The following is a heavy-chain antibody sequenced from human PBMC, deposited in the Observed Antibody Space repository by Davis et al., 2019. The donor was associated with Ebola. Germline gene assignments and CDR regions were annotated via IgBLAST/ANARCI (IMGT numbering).Heavy chain of an antibody. CDR3: ARGPPRITIFGVVIVNWFDP. D-gene: IGHD3-3*01. Sequence: SETLSLTCTVSGGSISSYYWSWIRQPPGKGLEWIGYIYYSGSTNYNPSLKSRVTISVDTSKNQFSLKLSSVTAADTAVYYCARGPPRITIFGVVIVNWFDPWGQGTLVTVSS. V-gene: IGHV4-59*12. J-gene: IGHJ5*02. CDR1: GGSISSYY. CDR2: IYYSGST.